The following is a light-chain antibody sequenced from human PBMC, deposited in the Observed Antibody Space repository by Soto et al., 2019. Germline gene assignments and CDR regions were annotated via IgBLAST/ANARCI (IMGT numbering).Light chain of an antibody. J-gene: IGKJ1*01. Sequence: VLTQSPGALSLSTGERATLFCRASQSVTSNYFAWYQQKPGQAPRLLIYGISDRATGIPDRFSGSGSGTDFTLTISRLEPEDFAVYYCEQYGSSLRTFGHRTMVDIK. V-gene: IGKV3-20*01. CDR2: GIS. CDR3: EQYGSSLRT. CDR1: QSVTSNY.